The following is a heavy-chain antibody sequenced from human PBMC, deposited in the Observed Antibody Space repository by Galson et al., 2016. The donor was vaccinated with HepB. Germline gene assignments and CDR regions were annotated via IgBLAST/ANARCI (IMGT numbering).Heavy chain of an antibody. CDR1: GFTFSSYS. CDR3: AKGRRSGCSSTSCYPFDY. D-gene: IGHD2-2*01. V-gene: IGHV3-48*01. CDR2: ISSSSSTI. J-gene: IGHJ4*02. Sequence: SLRLSCAASGFTFSSYSMNWVRQAPGKGLEWVSYISSSSSTIYYADSVKGRSTISRDNAKNSLYLQMNTLIAEDTAVYYCAKGRRSGCSSTSCYPFDYWGQGTLVTVSS.